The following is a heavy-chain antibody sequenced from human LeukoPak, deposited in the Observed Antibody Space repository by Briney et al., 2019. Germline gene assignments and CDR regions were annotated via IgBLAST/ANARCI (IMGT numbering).Heavy chain of an antibody. J-gene: IGHJ4*02. V-gene: IGHV1-3*03. CDR3: AREDSGYSGYDKTWTFDY. Sequence: GASVKVSCKASGYTFTSYAMHWVRQAPGQRLEWMGWINAGNGNTKYSQEFQGRVTITRDTSASTAYMELSSLRSEDMAVYYCAREDSGYSGYDKTWTFDYWGQGTLVTVSS. CDR1: GYTFTSYA. D-gene: IGHD5-12*01. CDR2: INAGNGNT.